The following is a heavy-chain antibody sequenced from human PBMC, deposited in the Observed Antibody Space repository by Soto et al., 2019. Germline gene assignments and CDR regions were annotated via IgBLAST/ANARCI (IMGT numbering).Heavy chain of an antibody. CDR1: GASISSGW. CDR2: TLYSGRT. V-gene: IGHV4-4*02. Sequence: PSETLSLTCAVSGASISSGWWTWVRQPPGKGLEWIGETLYSGRTDYNSSLNSRVTISIDKSKNQFSLKLSSVTAADTAVYYCAGRYGGGFDFWGKGTLVTVSS. D-gene: IGHD2-15*01. CDR3: AGRYGGGFDF. J-gene: IGHJ4*02.